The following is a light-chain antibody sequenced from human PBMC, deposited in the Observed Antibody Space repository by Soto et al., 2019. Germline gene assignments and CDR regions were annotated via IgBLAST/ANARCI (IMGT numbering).Light chain of an antibody. CDR1: QSITRY. V-gene: IGKV1-39*01. CDR2: AIS. CDR3: QQSFSPPVT. Sequence: DIQMTQSPSSLSASVGERVTITCRASQSITRYLNWYQQKPGEAPKLLIYAISNLQSGVPSRFSGGGSGTYFTLTISNLQPEDSATYYRQQSFSPPVTFGQGTRLEIK. J-gene: IGKJ5*01.